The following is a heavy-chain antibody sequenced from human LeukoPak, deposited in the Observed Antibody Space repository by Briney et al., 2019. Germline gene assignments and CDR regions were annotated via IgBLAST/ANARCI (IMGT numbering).Heavy chain of an antibody. Sequence: GASVKVSFKASGYTFTIYDINWGRQATGQGLEWMGWMNPNSGNTGYAQKFQGRVTMTRNTSISTAYMELSSLRSEDTAVYYCARGIQLWFDYWGQGTLVTVSS. CDR3: ARGIQLWFDY. CDR2: MNPNSGNT. J-gene: IGHJ4*02. D-gene: IGHD5-18*01. V-gene: IGHV1-8*01. CDR1: GYTFTIYD.